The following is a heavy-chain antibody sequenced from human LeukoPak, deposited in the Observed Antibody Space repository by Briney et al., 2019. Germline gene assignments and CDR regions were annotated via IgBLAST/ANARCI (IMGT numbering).Heavy chain of an antibody. J-gene: IGHJ5*02. V-gene: IGHV3-30*02. CDR3: ARDMKYYDSGNTKPFDP. D-gene: IGHD3-10*01. CDR2: IRYDGSNK. CDR1: GFTFSSYG. Sequence: GGSLRLSCAASGFTFSSYGMHWVRQAPGKGLEWVAFIRYDGSNKYYADSVKGRFTISRDNSKNTLYLQMNSLRAEDTAVYYCARDMKYYDSGNTKPFDPWGQGTLVTVSS.